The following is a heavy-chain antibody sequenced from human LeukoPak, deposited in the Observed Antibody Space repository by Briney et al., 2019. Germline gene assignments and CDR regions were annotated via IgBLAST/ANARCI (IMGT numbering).Heavy chain of an antibody. CDR3: ATIVYDDTKVGAFDI. D-gene: IGHD2/OR15-2a*01. CDR1: GGSISSHY. Sequence: SETLSLTCTVSGGSISSHYWSWIRQPPGKGLEWIGYIYYSGSTYYNPPLKSRVTISVDTSKNQFSLKLSSVTAADTAVYYCATIVYDDTKVGAFDIWGQGTMVTVSS. V-gene: IGHV4-59*11. J-gene: IGHJ3*02. CDR2: IYYSGST.